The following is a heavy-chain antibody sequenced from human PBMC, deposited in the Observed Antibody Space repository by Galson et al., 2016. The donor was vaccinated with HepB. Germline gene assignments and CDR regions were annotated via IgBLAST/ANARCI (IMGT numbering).Heavy chain of an antibody. J-gene: IGHJ2*01. D-gene: IGHD3-10*01. Sequence: SLRLSCAASGFTFNNYAMSWVRQAPGKGLEWLSTISGSGVGTYYADSVKGRFTISRDTTNSTVDLQMRSLREDDTAVYYCAKDGEFYGSGSYFPTRWYFDLWGRGTLVTVSS. CDR3: AKDGEFYGSGSYFPTRWYFDL. CDR2: ISGSGVGT. V-gene: IGHV3-23*01. CDR1: GFTFNNYA.